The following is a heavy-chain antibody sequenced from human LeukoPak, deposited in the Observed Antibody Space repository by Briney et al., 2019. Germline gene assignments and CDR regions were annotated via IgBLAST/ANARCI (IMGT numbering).Heavy chain of an antibody. CDR1: EFIFSNYG. Sequence: PGGSLRLSCAASEFIFSNYGMSWVRQAPGKGLEWVAHIKQDGSERFYMDSVKGRFTISRDNAKNSLHLQMNSLRAEDTGVFYCARGIDYGWFDPWGQGTLVTVSS. V-gene: IGHV3-7*01. D-gene: IGHD4-17*01. J-gene: IGHJ5*02. CDR2: IKQDGSER. CDR3: ARGIDYGWFDP.